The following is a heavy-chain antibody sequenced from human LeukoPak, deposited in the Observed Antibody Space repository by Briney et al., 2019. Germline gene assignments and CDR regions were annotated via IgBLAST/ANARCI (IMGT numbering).Heavy chain of an antibody. V-gene: IGHV3-30-3*01. CDR3: VWEGHRGGRARVFDI. CDR2: ISFNGIGK. J-gene: IGHJ3*02. D-gene: IGHD3-16*01. Sequence: PGGPLNLPCAAPKIPFTTFVCHGFPRAPGKGLEWVAAISFNGIGKHYTDLLRGRFTVSRNTSKNTLYLQMSSLRDEDTVVYRCVWEGHRGGRARVFDIWGEGTMVTVSS. CDR1: KIPFTTFV.